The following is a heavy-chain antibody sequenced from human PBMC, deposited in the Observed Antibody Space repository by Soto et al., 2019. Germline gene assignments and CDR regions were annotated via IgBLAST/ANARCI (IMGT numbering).Heavy chain of an antibody. Sequence: PGESLKISCKGSGYSFTSYWIGWVRQMPGKGLEWMGIIYPGDSDTGYSPSFQGQVTISADKSISTAYLQWSSLKASDTAMYYCAIKYCSSTSCYSDAFDIWGQGTMVTVSS. CDR2: IYPGDSDT. D-gene: IGHD2-2*01. CDR3: AIKYCSSTSCYSDAFDI. V-gene: IGHV5-51*01. CDR1: GYSFTSYW. J-gene: IGHJ3*02.